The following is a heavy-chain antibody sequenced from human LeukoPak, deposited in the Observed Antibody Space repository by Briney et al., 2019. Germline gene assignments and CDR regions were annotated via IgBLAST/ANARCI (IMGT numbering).Heavy chain of an antibody. CDR2: ISSSSTYI. J-gene: IGHJ4*02. Sequence: GGSLRLSRAASGFSLSTDWMNWVRQAPGKGLEWVASISSSSTYIYYTNSVKGRFAISRDNARNSVHLQMTSLRTEDTAVYYCASRPGNFFDSSGYSDYWGQGTLVTVSS. CDR3: ASRPGNFFDSSGYSDY. V-gene: IGHV3-21*01. CDR1: GFSLSTDW. D-gene: IGHD3-22*01.